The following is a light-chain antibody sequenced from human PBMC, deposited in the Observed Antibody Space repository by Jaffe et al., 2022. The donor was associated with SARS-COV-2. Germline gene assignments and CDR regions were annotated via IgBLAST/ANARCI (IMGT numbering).Light chain of an antibody. CDR1: QSVSNN. Sequence: IVMTQSPATLSLSPGERATLSCRASQSVSNNLAWYQQKPGQAPRLLIYDASTRATGVPVRFSGSGSGTEFTLTLSSLQSEDFAVYYCQQYHNWPKTFGQGTKVEIK. CDR3: QQYHNWPKT. V-gene: IGKV3-15*01. J-gene: IGKJ1*01. CDR2: DAS.